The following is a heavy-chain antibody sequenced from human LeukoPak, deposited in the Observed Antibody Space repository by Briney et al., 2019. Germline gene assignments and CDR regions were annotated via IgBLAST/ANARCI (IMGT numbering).Heavy chain of an antibody. V-gene: IGHV1-18*01. Sequence: ASVKVSCKASGYSFTSYGISWVRQAPGQGLEWMGWISGHNGNTECAQKFQGRVTMTTDTSTSTAYLELRSLRSDDTAVYYCARDSRTGLNAFDIWGPGTMVTVSS. CDR1: GYSFTSYG. D-gene: IGHD1-1*01. CDR2: ISGHNGNT. CDR3: ARDSRTGLNAFDI. J-gene: IGHJ3*02.